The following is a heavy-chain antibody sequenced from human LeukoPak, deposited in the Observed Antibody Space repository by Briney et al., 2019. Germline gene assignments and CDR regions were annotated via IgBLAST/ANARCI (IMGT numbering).Heavy chain of an antibody. CDR1: GFTFSSYW. V-gene: IGHV3-7*01. J-gene: IGHJ4*02. D-gene: IGHD3-22*01. CDR2: IKQDGSEK. Sequence: PGGSLRLSCAASGFTFSSYWMSWVRQAPGKGLEGVANIKQDGSEKYYVDSVKGRFTISRDNAKNSVYLQMNSLRAEDTAVYYCARDTQPLNYYDSSGYSGLDYWGQGTLVTVSS. CDR3: ARDTQPLNYYDSSGYSGLDY.